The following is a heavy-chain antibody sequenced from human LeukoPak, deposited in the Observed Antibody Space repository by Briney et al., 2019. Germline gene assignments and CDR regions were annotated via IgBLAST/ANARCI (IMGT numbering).Heavy chain of an antibody. Sequence: PGGSLRLSCAASGFTFSSYGMHWVRQAPGKGLEWMAFIRYDGSNKYYADSVKGRFTISRDNSKNTLYLQMNSLRAEDTAVYYCAKDVVVVVAANWFDPWGQGTLVTVSS. CDR3: AKDVVVVVAANWFDP. D-gene: IGHD2-15*01. J-gene: IGHJ5*02. CDR1: GFTFSSYG. CDR2: IRYDGSNK. V-gene: IGHV3-30*02.